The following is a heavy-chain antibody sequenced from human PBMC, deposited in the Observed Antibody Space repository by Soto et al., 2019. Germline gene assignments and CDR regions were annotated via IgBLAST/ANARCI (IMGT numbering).Heavy chain of an antibody. CDR3: AKTYNWNYEGGS. D-gene: IGHD1-7*01. V-gene: IGHV3-23*01. CDR1: GFTFSSYA. CDR2: ISGSGGST. J-gene: IGHJ5*02. Sequence: EVQLLESGGGLVQPGGSLRLSCAASGFTFSSYAMSWVRQAPGKGLEWVSAISGSGGSTYYADSVKGRFTISRDNSKNTLYLHMNSLRAEDTAVYYCAKTYNWNYEGGSWGQGTLVTVSS.